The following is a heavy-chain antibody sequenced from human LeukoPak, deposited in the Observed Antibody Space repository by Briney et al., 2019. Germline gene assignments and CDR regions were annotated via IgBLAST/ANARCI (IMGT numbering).Heavy chain of an antibody. Sequence: ESLKISCKGSGYSFTSYCIGWVRQMPGKGLEWMGIIYPVDSDTRYSPSFQGQVTMSPDKSISTAYLQWSSLKASDAAMYYCARQSCSGGSCYISYWGQGTLVTVSS. CDR1: GYSFTSYC. CDR2: IYPVDSDT. J-gene: IGHJ4*02. D-gene: IGHD2-15*01. V-gene: IGHV5-51*01. CDR3: ARQSCSGGSCYISY.